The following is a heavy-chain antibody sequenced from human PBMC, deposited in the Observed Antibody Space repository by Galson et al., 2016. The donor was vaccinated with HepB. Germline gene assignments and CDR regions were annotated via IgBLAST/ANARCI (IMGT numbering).Heavy chain of an antibody. CDR1: GYIFTSYY. D-gene: IGHD6-19*01. J-gene: IGHJ4*02. CDR2: INPSGGST. Sequence: SVKVSCKASGYIFTSYYMHWVRQAPGQGLEWMGKINPSGGSTNYAQRFQGRVTMTRDTSTSTVYMDLSSLRSEDTAVYYCAREIKVAGYYLDYWGQGTLVTVSS. CDR3: AREIKVAGYYLDY. V-gene: IGHV1-46*03.